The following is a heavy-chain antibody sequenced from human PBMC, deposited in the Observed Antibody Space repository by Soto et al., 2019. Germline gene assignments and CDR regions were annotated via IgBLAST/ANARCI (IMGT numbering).Heavy chain of an antibody. D-gene: IGHD1-26*01. CDR1: GFTFSTYA. Sequence: GGSLRLSCAASGFTFSTYAMSWVRQAPGKGLEWVSGISGSGGSTYYADSVKGRFTISRDNSKNTLYLQMNSLRAEDTAVYYCAKDKLAPTGAFDIWGQGTMVTVSS. J-gene: IGHJ3*02. V-gene: IGHV3-23*01. CDR3: AKDKLAPTGAFDI. CDR2: ISGSGGST.